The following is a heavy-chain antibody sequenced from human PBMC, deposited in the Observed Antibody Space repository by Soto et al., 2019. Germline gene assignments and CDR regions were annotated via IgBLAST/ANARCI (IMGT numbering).Heavy chain of an antibody. V-gene: IGHV5-51*01. CDR2: IYPGDHET. Sequence: GESLKISCQSSGYTFSNFWIGWVRQLPGKGLEWMGIIYPGDHETRYSPSFHGKVTISADRSINTAYLQWNSLEASDTATYYCARQSRGVVTYNWFDPWGQGTLVTVSS. J-gene: IGHJ5*02. D-gene: IGHD3-3*01. CDR1: GYTFSNFW. CDR3: ARQSRGVVTYNWFDP.